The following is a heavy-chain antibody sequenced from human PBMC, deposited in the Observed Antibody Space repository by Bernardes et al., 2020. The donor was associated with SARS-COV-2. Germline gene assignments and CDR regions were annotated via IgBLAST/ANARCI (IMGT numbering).Heavy chain of an antibody. Sequence: SETLSLTCAVYGGSFSGYYWSWIRQPPGKGLQWIGEINHSGSTNYNPSLKSRVTISVDTSQNQFSLKLSSVTAADTAVYYCARGERYCSSTTCYAGMIGEWWGQGTLVTVSS. D-gene: IGHD2-2*01. CDR3: ARGERYCSSTTCYAGMIGEW. J-gene: IGHJ4*02. CDR1: GGSFSGYY. V-gene: IGHV4-34*01. CDR2: INHSGST.